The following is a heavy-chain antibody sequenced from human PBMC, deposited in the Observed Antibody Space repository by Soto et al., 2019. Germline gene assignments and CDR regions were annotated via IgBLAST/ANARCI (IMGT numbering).Heavy chain of an antibody. Sequence: GGSLRLSCAASGFTFSSYGMHWVRQAPGKGLEWVAVIWYDGSNKYYADSVKGRFTISRDNSKNTLYLQMNSLRAEDTAVYYCARDVLATTFGQFDPWGQGTLVTVSS. V-gene: IGHV3-33*01. D-gene: IGHD5-12*01. J-gene: IGHJ5*02. CDR2: IWYDGSNK. CDR3: ARDVLATTFGQFDP. CDR1: GFTFSSYG.